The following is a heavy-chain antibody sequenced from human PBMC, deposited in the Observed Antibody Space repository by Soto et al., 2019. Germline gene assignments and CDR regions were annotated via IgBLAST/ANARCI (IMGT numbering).Heavy chain of an antibody. CDR3: ARAVAVAADFDY. Sequence: QVQLVQSGAEEKKPGASVKGSCKASGYTFTGYAMHWVRQAPGQRLEWMGWINAGNGNTKYSQKFQDRVTITRDTSASTAYMELSSLRSEDTAVYYCARAVAVAADFDYWGQGTLVTVSS. V-gene: IGHV1-3*05. CDR1: GYTFTGYA. J-gene: IGHJ4*02. CDR2: INAGNGNT. D-gene: IGHD6-19*01.